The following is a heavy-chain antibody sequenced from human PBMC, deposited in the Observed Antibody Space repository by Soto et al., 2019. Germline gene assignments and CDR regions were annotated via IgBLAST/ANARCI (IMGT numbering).Heavy chain of an antibody. D-gene: IGHD2-8*01. CDR3: SRGWCITCYPLTASDY. CDR1: GFTFSTYD. V-gene: IGHV3-30-3*01. Sequence: PGGSLRLSCAASGFTFSTYDTHWVRQAPGKGLEWVALISHDGTNEYYADSVKGRFTISRDNSENTLYLQMNNLRAEDAAMYYCSRGWCITCYPLTASDYWGQGTLVTVSS. J-gene: IGHJ4*02. CDR2: ISHDGTNE.